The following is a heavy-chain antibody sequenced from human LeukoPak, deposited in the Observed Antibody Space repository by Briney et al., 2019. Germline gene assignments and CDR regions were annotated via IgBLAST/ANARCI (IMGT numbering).Heavy chain of an antibody. V-gene: IGHV3-30-3*01. CDR3: ARDRLNRAYCGDDCYSAAFDY. J-gene: IGHJ4*02. Sequence: SGGSLRLSCAASGFTFSSYAMHWVRQAPGKGLEWVAIISYDGSSKYYADSVKGRFTISRDDSRNTLYLQMNSLRPEDTAVYYCARDRLNRAYCGDDCYSAAFDYWGQGTLVTVSS. D-gene: IGHD2-21*02. CDR1: GFTFSSYA. CDR2: ISYDGSSK.